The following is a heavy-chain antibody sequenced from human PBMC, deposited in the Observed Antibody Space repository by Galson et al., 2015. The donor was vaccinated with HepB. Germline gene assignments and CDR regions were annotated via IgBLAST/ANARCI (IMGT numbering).Heavy chain of an antibody. V-gene: IGHV3-74*01. Sequence: SLRLSCAASGFTFRSYWMQWVRQAPGKGLVWVSHINSDGSTTNYVDSVKGRFTISRDNAKNTLYLQMSSLRAEDTSVYYCTRVRTNYDMDVWGQGTTVTVSS. D-gene: IGHD2-2*01. J-gene: IGHJ6*02. CDR1: GFTFRSYW. CDR2: INSDGSTT. CDR3: TRVRTNYDMDV.